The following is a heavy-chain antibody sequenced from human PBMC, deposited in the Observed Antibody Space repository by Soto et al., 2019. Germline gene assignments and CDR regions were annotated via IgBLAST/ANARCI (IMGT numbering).Heavy chain of an antibody. V-gene: IGHV1-18*01. CDR1: GFSIKNYG. CDR3: ARDGSSGVLNAFDV. D-gene: IGHD2-15*01. CDR2: ISAVNGDT. Sequence: QAQLVQSATEVKRPGASVKVSCKASGFSIKNYGITWVRLAPGQGLEWMGWISAVNGDTIFAQKFQGRVSMTTDTATSTAYMELRGLKSDDTGLYYCARDGSSGVLNAFDVWGHGTMVAVS. J-gene: IGHJ3*01.